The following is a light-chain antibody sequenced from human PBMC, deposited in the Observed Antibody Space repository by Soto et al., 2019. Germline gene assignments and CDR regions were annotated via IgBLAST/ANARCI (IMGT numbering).Light chain of an antibody. CDR2: KAS. CDR3: QQYNSYWT. V-gene: IGKV1-5*03. Sequence: DIQMTQSPSTLSASVGDRVTITCRASQSISSWLARYQQKPGKAPNLLIYKASILESGVPSRFSGSGSGTEFTLTISSLQPDYFATYYCQQYNSYWTFGQGTKVEIK. CDR1: QSISSW. J-gene: IGKJ1*01.